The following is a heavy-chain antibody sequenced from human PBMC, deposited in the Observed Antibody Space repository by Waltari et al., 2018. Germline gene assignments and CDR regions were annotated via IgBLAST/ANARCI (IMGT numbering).Heavy chain of an antibody. CDR1: GFIFGSTG. CDR2: VSYDGSET. D-gene: IGHD1-1*01. V-gene: IGHV3-30*03. Sequence: QVQLVESGGTVVRPGKSLRLSCVGSGFIFGSTGVHWVHQAPGKGLEWVAGVSYDGSETYYGDSVKGRFTISRDNSNNTLHLQMTSLRDEDTAIFYCARGPVDGTKRGAFDIWGQGTMVTVSS. CDR3: ARGPVDGTKRGAFDI. J-gene: IGHJ3*02.